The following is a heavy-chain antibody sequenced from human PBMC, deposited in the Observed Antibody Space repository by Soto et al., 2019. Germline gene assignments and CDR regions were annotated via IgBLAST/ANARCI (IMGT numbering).Heavy chain of an antibody. J-gene: IGHJ6*02. CDR3: ARDGVHPAQYSSSWDYYYSGMDV. D-gene: IGHD6-13*01. CDR1: GGTFSSYA. CDR2: IIPIFGTA. V-gene: IGHV1-69*13. Sequence: SVKVSCKASGGTFSSYAISWVRQAPGQGLEWMGGIIPIFGTANYAQKFQGRVTITADESTSTAYMELSSLRSEDTAVYYCARDGVHPAQYSSSWDYYYSGMDVWGQGTTVTVSS.